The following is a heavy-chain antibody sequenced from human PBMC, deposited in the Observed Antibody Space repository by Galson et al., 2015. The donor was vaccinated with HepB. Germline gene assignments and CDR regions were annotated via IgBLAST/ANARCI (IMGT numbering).Heavy chain of an antibody. D-gene: IGHD1-14*01. CDR2: IDWDDDK. V-gene: IGHV2-70*11. J-gene: IGHJ6*02. CDR3: ARIGPGSDGMDV. CDR1: GFSLTTGGMC. Sequence: PALVKPTQTLTLTCTFSGFSLTTGGMCVTWIRQPPGKALEWLARIDWDDDKYYSQSLKTRLTISKDSSKNQVVLIVTNMDPTDTATYFCARIGPGSDGMDVWGQGTAVTVSS.